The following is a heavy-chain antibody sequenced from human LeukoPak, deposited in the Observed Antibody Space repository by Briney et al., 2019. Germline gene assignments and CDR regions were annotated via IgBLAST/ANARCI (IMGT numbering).Heavy chain of an antibody. Sequence: GGSLRLSCATPGFTFSIYAMSWVRQAPGKGLEWVSAISNSGDSTNYADSVKGRFTISRDISKNTLYLQMNTLRAEDTALYYCAKAMPCTSTICYRFDYWGRGTLVTVSS. CDR2: ISNSGDST. CDR1: GFTFSIYA. CDR3: AKAMPCTSTICYRFDY. J-gene: IGHJ4*02. V-gene: IGHV3-23*01. D-gene: IGHD2-2*01.